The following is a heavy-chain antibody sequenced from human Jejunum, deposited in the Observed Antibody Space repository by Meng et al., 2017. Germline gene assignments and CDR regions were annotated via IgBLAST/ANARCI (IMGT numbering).Heavy chain of an antibody. D-gene: IGHD1-1*01. CDR3: ARVESTNSPADY. Sequence: QVHLVQSGAEGLKPGASVKVSCKPSGYTFTSYYLHWVRQAPGQGLQWMGLINPSTGYTLYSQKFQGRVTITRDRSITTAYLDLTRLTSDDTAMYYCARVESTNSPADYWGQGTLVTVSS. CDR1: GYTFTSYY. CDR2: INPSTGYT. J-gene: IGHJ4*02. V-gene: IGHV1-2*02.